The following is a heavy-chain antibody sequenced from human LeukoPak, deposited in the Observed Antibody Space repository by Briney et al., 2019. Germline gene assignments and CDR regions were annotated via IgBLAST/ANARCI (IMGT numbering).Heavy chain of an antibody. V-gene: IGHV1-8*01. Sequence: ASVKVSCKASGYTFANYDINWVRQASGQGPEWMGWMNPNSGNTGYAQKFQGRFTMTWDTSISTAYMELSSLRSEDTAMYYCARDCHVDCSTRLWGQGTLVTVSS. D-gene: IGHD2-2*01. CDR2: MNPNSGNT. CDR3: ARDCHVDCSTRL. CDR1: GYTFANYD. J-gene: IGHJ4*02.